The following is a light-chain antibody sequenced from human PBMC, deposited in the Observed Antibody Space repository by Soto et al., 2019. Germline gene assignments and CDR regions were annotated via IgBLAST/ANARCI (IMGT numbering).Light chain of an antibody. V-gene: IGKV3D-15*01. Sequence: EIVMTPSPATLSLSPGERATLSCSASQSVTDNYLAWYQQKPGQAPRLVISGASSRTSGIPDRFSASGSGTEFTLTISSLQSEDFAVYYCQQYTNWPPITVGQGTKVDI. CDR1: QSVTDN. CDR2: GAS. J-gene: IGKJ1*01. CDR3: QQYTNWPPIT.